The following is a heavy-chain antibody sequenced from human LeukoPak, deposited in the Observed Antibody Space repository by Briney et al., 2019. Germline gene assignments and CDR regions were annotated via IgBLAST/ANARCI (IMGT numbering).Heavy chain of an antibody. D-gene: IGHD3-22*01. Sequence: PSETLSLTCTVSGDSIINYYWSWIRQPPGKGLEWIGYIFYIGSTNYNPSLKSRVTISLDTSKNQFSLDLSSVTAADTAVYYCAREAVGGSGYYPFDYWGQGVLVTVSS. CDR2: IFYIGST. J-gene: IGHJ4*02. CDR1: GDSIINYY. V-gene: IGHV4-59*13. CDR3: AREAVGGSGYYPFDY.